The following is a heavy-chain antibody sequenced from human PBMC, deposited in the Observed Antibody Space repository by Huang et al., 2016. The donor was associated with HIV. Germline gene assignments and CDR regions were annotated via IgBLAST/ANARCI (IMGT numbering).Heavy chain of an antibody. Sequence: QVQLVESGGGGVQPGRSLRLSCAAFGFTFNKCDMQWVRQAPGKGREWVAIISDDGSSKDHADSVKGRFTISRDNSKNTVYLQMNSLRVEDTAVYYCAKDGRGSGTYYDYFEYWGQGTLVTVSS. CDR2: ISDDGSSK. CDR1: GFTFNKCD. CDR3: AKDGRGSGTYYDYFEY. V-gene: IGHV3-30*18. J-gene: IGHJ4*02. D-gene: IGHD1-26*01.